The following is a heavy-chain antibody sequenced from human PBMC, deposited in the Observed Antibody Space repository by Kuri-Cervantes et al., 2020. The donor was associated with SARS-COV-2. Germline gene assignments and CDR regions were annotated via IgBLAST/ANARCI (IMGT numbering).Heavy chain of an antibody. CDR2: IDQDGYEK. V-gene: IGHV3-7*03. CDR3: ARDWGPTDY. D-gene: IGHD3-16*01. J-gene: IGHJ4*02. CDR1: GFTFSSYW. Sequence: GESLKISCAASGFTFSSYWMGWVRQAPGKGLEWVANIDQDGYEKYFVDSVKGRFSISRDNAKNSLFLQMNSLRAEDTAIYFCARDWGPTDYWGQGTLVTVSS.